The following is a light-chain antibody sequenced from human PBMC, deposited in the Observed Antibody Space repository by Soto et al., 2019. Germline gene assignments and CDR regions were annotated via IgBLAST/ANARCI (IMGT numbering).Light chain of an antibody. J-gene: IGLJ2*01. V-gene: IGLV2-11*01. CDR1: SSDVGAYNH. Sequence: QSVLTQPRSVYGSPGQSFTISCPGTSSDVGAYNHVSWYQQYPGKAPKLMIFEVSQRPSRVPYRFSGSKSGNAASLTISGLQAEDEADYYCCSYGGSYSVVFGGGSKLTVL. CDR3: CSYGGSYSVV. CDR2: EVS.